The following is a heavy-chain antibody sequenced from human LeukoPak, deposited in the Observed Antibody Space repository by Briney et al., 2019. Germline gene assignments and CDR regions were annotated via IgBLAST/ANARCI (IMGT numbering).Heavy chain of an antibody. Sequence: GGSLRLSCAASGFTFSSYAMHWVRQAPGKGLEWVAVISYDGSNKYYADSVKGRFTISRDNSKDTLYLQMNSLRAEDTAVYYCARVPYGDWRFDYWGQGTLVTVSS. D-gene: IGHD4-17*01. V-gene: IGHV3-30-3*01. CDR1: GFTFSSYA. CDR3: ARVPYGDWRFDY. J-gene: IGHJ4*02. CDR2: ISYDGSNK.